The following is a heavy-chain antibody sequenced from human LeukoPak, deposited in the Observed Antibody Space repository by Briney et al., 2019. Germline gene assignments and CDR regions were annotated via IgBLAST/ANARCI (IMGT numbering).Heavy chain of an antibody. D-gene: IGHD1-1*01. J-gene: IGHJ4*02. CDR2: INPGGITT. V-gene: IGHV3-23*01. CDR3: AKDRAGTPWAD. Sequence: GESLRLSCAASGFTFTTYSMTWVRQAPGKGLEWVSTINPGGITTYYADSVKGRFTISRDNSKNTVSLQMDSLRADNTAVYYCAKDRAGTPWADWGQGTLVTVSS. CDR1: GFTFTTYS.